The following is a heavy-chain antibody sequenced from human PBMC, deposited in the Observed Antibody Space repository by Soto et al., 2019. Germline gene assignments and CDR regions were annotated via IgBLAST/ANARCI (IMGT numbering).Heavy chain of an antibody. Sequence: EVQLVESGGGLVNPGGSLRLSCVVSGFPFSTSNMNWVRQAPGKGLEWVSFISRSSTYIYYADSVKGRFTISRDDAENSLLLQMSSLRAEDTAVYYCARGVLPISSTSWFDPWGQGTLVTVSS. CDR2: ISRSSTYI. V-gene: IGHV3-21*01. J-gene: IGHJ5*02. CDR1: GFPFSTSN. D-gene: IGHD3-16*01. CDR3: ARGVLPISSTSWFDP.